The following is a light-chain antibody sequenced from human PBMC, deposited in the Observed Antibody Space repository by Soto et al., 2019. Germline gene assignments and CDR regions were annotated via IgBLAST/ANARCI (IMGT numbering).Light chain of an antibody. Sequence: DIVLTQSPLSLPVTPGEPASISCRSSQSLLHRNGYNYLDWYLQKPGQSPLLLIHLGSHRASGVPDRFSGSGSGTDLTLKISRVEAEDVGVYYCMQAVQTPLTFGGGTKVEIK. CDR3: MQAVQTPLT. J-gene: IGKJ4*01. CDR2: LGS. CDR1: QSLLHRNGYNY. V-gene: IGKV2-28*01.